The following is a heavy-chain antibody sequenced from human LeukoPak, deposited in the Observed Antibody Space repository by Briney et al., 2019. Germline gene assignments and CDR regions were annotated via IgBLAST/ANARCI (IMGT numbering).Heavy chain of an antibody. V-gene: IGHV3-9*01. Sequence: PGGSLRLSCAASGFTFDDYAMHWVRQAPGKGLEWVSGISWNSGSIGYADSVKGRFTISRDNAKNSLYLQMNSLRAEDTALYYCAKDIVAGADPAYYYGMDVWGQGTTVTVSS. CDR3: AKDIVAGADPAYYYGMDV. CDR2: ISWNSGSI. CDR1: GFTFDDYA. D-gene: IGHD6-19*01. J-gene: IGHJ6*02.